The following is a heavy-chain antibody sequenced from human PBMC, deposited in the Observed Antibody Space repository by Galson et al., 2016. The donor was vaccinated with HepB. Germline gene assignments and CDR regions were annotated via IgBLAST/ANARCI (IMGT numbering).Heavy chain of an antibody. J-gene: IGHJ3*02. Sequence: QSGAEVKKPGESLKISCKGSGYTFTNYWIGWVRQMPGKGLEWMGIIYPGDSDTRYSPSFQGQVTISADKSISTAYLQWSSLRASDTAMYYCARSQQMVVMSACDAFDIWGQGTLVTVSS. CDR1: GYTFTNYW. V-gene: IGHV5-51*01. CDR2: IYPGDSDT. D-gene: IGHD2-21*01. CDR3: ARSQQMVVMSACDAFDI.